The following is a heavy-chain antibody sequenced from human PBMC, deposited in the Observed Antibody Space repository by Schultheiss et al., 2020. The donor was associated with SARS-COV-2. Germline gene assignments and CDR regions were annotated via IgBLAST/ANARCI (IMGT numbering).Heavy chain of an antibody. J-gene: IGHJ6*02. CDR3: AKDLITAVAGDAYGMDV. CDR1: GFTFSTYG. V-gene: IGHV3-30*02. CDR2: IWYDGSNK. Sequence: GGSLRLSCAASGFTFSTYGMHWVRQAPGKGLEWVAVIWYDGSNKYYGDSVKGRFTISRDNSKNTLYLQMNSLRAEDTAVYYCAKDLITAVAGDAYGMDVWGQGTTVTVSS. D-gene: IGHD6-19*01.